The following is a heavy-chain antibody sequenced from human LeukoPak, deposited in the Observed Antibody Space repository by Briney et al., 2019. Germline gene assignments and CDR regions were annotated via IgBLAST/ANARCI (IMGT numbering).Heavy chain of an antibody. CDR2: IRQDGSEK. CDR3: ASDGGQFVVTDIYF. J-gene: IGHJ4*02. CDR1: GFTFSSYW. V-gene: IGHV3-7*01. Sequence: PGGSLRLSCAASGFTFSSYWMSWVRQAPGKGLEWVANIRQDGSEKYYVDSVKGRFTISRDNAKDSLYLQMNSLRAEDTAVYYCASDGGQFVVTDIYFWGQGTLVTVSS. D-gene: IGHD3-22*01.